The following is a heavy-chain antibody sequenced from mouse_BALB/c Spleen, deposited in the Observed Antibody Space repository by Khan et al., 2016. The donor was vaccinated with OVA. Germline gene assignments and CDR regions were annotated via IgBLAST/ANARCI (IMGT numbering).Heavy chain of an antibody. Sequence: VQLQQSGAELAKPGASVKMSCKASGYTFINYWILWVKQRPGQGLEWIGYINPSTAYTEYNQNFKDKATLTADKSSRTAYMQLSSLTSEESAVYYCARRGLRWDFDDWGQGTTLTVSS. CDR1: GYTFINYW. J-gene: IGHJ2*01. CDR3: ARRGLRWDFDD. V-gene: IGHV1-7*01. D-gene: IGHD1-1*01. CDR2: INPSTAYT.